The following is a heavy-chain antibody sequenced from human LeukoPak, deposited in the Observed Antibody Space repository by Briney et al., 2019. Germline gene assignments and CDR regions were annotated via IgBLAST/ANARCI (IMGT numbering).Heavy chain of an antibody. V-gene: IGHV1-24*01. J-gene: IGHJ4*02. D-gene: IGHD3-3*01. CDR1: GYTLTELS. CDR3: ATPPLRFLEWLYFDY. CDR2: FDPEDGET. Sequence: ASVKVSCKVSGYTLTELSMHWVRQAPGKGLEWMGGFDPEDGETIYAQKFQGRVTMTEDTSTDTAYMELSSLRSEDTAVYYCATPPLRFLEWLYFDYWGQGTLVTVSS.